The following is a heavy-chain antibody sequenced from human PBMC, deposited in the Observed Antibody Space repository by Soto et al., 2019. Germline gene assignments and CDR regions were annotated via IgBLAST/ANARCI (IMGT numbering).Heavy chain of an antibody. Sequence: EVQLLESGGGLVQPGGSLRLSCAASGFTFSSYAMSWVRQAPGKGLEWVSAISGSGGSTYYADSVKGRFTISRDNSKNTLYLQMNSLRAEDTAVYYCAKDFRSIAAAGTRYYYYGMDVWGQGTTVTVSS. CDR1: GFTFSSYA. CDR3: AKDFRSIAAAGTRYYYYGMDV. D-gene: IGHD6-13*01. CDR2: ISGSGGST. V-gene: IGHV3-23*01. J-gene: IGHJ6*02.